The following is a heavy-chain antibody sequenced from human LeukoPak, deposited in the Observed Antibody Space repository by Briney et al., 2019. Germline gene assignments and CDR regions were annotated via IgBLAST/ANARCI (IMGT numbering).Heavy chain of an antibody. CDR2: IWYDGSNK. J-gene: IGHJ4*02. D-gene: IGHD3-10*01. V-gene: IGHV3-33*08. CDR3: ARDSFARFGHLDY. CDR1: GFTFSTSA. Sequence: GGSLRLSCAASGFTFSTSAMTWVRQAPGKGLEWVAVIWYDGSNKYYADSVKGRFTISRDNSKNTLYLQMNSLRAEDTAVYYCARDSFARFGHLDYWGQGTLVTVSS.